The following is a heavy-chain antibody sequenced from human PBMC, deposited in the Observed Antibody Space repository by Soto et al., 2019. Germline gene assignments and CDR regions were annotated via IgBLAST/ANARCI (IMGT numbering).Heavy chain of an antibody. J-gene: IGHJ4*02. D-gene: IGHD6-13*01. V-gene: IGHV4-31*03. CDR1: GGSISSGGYY. CDR2: IYYSGST. Sequence: QVPLQESGPGLVNPSQTLSLTCTVSGGSISSGGYYWSWIRQHPGKGLEWIGYIYYSGSTYYNPSLKSRVTISVDTSKNQLSLKLSSVTAADTAVYECAAYSSSLVRFDSWGQGTLVTVFS. CDR3: AAYSSSLVRFDS.